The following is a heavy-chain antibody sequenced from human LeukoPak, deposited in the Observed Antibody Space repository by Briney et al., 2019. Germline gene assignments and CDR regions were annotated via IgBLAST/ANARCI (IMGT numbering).Heavy chain of an antibody. Sequence: PGGSLRLSCAASGFTLSSYAMNWVRQAPGKGLVWVSRINSDGISTGYADSVKGRFTFSTDNTKKTLYPQINRTRDHETALYYCARDVGNFDYWGQGTLVTVSS. CDR2: INSDGIST. CDR1: GFTLSSYA. V-gene: IGHV3-74*01. CDR3: ARDVGNFDY. J-gene: IGHJ4*02.